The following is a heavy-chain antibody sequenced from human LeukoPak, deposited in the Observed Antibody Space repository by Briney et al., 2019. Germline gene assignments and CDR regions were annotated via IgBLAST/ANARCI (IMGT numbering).Heavy chain of an antibody. CDR1: GFTFSTYW. CDR2: ITTDGSTT. V-gene: IGHV3-74*01. Sequence: GGSLRLSCAASGFTFSTYWMHWARQAPGRGMVWVSRITTDGSTTTYGDSVKGRFTISRDNVKNTLSLQMNGLRAEDTAVYYCVRDDNYGLKDWGQGTLVTVSS. D-gene: IGHD5-18*01. J-gene: IGHJ4*02. CDR3: VRDDNYGLKD.